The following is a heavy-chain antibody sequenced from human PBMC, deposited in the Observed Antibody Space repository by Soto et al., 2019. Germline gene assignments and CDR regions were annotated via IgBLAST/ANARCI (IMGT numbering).Heavy chain of an antibody. CDR3: ARRSSGWYSIYYYYGLDV. D-gene: IGHD6-19*01. CDR2: IYYSGST. J-gene: IGHJ6*02. V-gene: IGHV4-39*01. Sequence: SETLSLTCTVSGGSISSSSYYWGWIRQPPGKGLEWIGSIYYSGSTYYNPSLKSRVTISVDTSKNQFSLKLSSVTAADTAVYYCARRSSGWYSIYYYYGLDVCGQWTTVTVSS. CDR1: GGSISSSSYY.